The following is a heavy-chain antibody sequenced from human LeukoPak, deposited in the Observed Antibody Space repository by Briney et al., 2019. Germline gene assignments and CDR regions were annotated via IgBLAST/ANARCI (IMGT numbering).Heavy chain of an antibody. D-gene: IGHD1-26*01. Sequence: GGSLRLSCAASGFTFDDYGMSWVRQAPGKGLVWVSRINSDGSSTSYADSVKGRFTISRDNAKNTLYLQMNSLRAEDTAIYYCAKDWDWELLIFDYWGQGTLVTVSS. CDR3: AKDWDWELLIFDY. V-gene: IGHV3-74*01. CDR1: GFTFDDYG. CDR2: INSDGSST. J-gene: IGHJ4*02.